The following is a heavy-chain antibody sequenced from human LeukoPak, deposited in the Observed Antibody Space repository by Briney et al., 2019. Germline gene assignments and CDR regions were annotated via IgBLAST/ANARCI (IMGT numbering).Heavy chain of an antibody. J-gene: IGHJ4*02. CDR1: GGSISSYY. Sequence: SETLSLTCTVSGGSISSYYWSWIRQPPGKGLEWIGYINYSGSTNYNPSLKSRVTISVDTSKNQFSLKLSSVTAADTAVYYCARGGYSYGYDYWGQGTLVTVSS. CDR3: ARGGYSYGYDY. CDR2: INYSGST. D-gene: IGHD5-18*01. V-gene: IGHV4-59*01.